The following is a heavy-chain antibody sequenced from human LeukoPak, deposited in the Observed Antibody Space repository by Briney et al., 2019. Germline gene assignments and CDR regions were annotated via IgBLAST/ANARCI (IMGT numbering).Heavy chain of an antibody. J-gene: IGHJ4*02. CDR1: GFSFSRYW. CDR3: ATPPTVTRNY. D-gene: IGHD4-17*01. V-gene: IGHV3-7*03. CDR2: IKEDGSEK. Sequence: GGSLRLSCVASGFSFSRYWMSWVRQAPGKGLEWVANIKEDGSEKYYVDSVKGRFTISRDNSKNTLYLQMNSLRAEDTAVYYCATPPTVTRNYWGQGTLVTVSS.